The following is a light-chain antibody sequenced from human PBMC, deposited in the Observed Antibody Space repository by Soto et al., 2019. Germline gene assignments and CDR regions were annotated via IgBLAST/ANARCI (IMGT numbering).Light chain of an antibody. Sequence: EIVLTQSPATLSLSPGERATLSCRASQSVSSYLAWYQQKPGQAPRLLIYDASNRATGIPARFSGSGSGTDFTLTTSRLEPEDFAVHYCQQFSSYPLTFGGGTKVDIK. CDR3: QQFSSYPLT. CDR1: QSVSSY. CDR2: DAS. J-gene: IGKJ4*01. V-gene: IGKV3-11*01.